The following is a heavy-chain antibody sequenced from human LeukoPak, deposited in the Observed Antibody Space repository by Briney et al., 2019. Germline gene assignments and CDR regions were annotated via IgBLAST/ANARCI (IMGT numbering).Heavy chain of an antibody. CDR1: GYTFTSYY. D-gene: IGHD3-22*01. V-gene: IGHV1-46*01. J-gene: IGHJ4*02. Sequence: GASVKVSCKASGYTFTSYYMHWVRQAPGQGLEWMGIINPSGGSTSYAQKFQGRVTMTRDTSTSTVYMELSSLRSEDTAVYYCAREGEINYYDSSGYFPTDYWGQGTLVTVSS. CDR3: AREGEINYYDSSGYFPTDY. CDR2: INPSGGST.